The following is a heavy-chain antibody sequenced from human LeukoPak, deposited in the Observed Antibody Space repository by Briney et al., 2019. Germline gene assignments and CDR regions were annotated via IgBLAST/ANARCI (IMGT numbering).Heavy chain of an antibody. D-gene: IGHD6-19*01. Sequence: GGSLRLSCAASGFTFSSYVMNWVRLAPGKGLEWVSVISTSGGTTYYADSVKGRFTMSRDNSKNTLYLQMNSLRAEDTAVYYCAKTIYTSDWYGGFDYWGKGTLVPVSS. V-gene: IGHV3-23*01. CDR1: GFTFSSYV. J-gene: IGHJ4*02. CDR2: ISTSGGTT. CDR3: AKTIYTSDWYGGFDY.